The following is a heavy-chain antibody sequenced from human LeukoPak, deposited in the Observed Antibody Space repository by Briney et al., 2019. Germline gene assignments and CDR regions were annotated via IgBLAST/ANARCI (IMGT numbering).Heavy chain of an antibody. CDR1: GGSISSGDYY. CDR3: ARYYCSGGSCYSYYYYYMDV. J-gene: IGHJ6*03. CDR2: IYYSGST. V-gene: IGHV4-30-4*08. Sequence: SETLSLTCTVSGGSISSGDYYWSWIRQPPGKGLEWSGYIYYSGSTYYNPSLKSRVTISVDTSKNQFSLKLSSVTAADTAVYYCARYYCSGGSCYSYYYYYMDVWGKGTTVTVSS. D-gene: IGHD2-15*01.